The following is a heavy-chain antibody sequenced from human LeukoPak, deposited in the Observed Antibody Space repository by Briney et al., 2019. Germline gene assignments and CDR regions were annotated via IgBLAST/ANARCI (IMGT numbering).Heavy chain of an antibody. J-gene: IGHJ4*02. Sequence: AGGSLRLSCAASGFTFSNAWMSWVRQAPGKGLDCVGRIKSKTDGGTTDYAAPVKGRFTISRDDSKNTLYPQMNSLKTEDTAVYYCTTDRLPRYSSSWFDYWGQGTLVTVSS. V-gene: IGHV3-15*01. CDR1: GFTFSNAW. CDR2: IKSKTDGGTT. D-gene: IGHD6-13*01. CDR3: TTDRLPRYSSSWFDY.